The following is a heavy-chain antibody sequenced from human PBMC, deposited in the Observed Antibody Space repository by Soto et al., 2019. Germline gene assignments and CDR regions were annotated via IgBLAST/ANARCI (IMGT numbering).Heavy chain of an antibody. J-gene: IGHJ4*02. V-gene: IGHV1-3*05. CDR3: XXXXXXXLXDDY. Sequence: QVQLVQSGAEEKKPGASVKVSCKASGYTFTSYAMHWVRQAPGQRLEWMGWINAGNGNTKYSQKLQGRVTITRDTXXXXXXXXXXXXXXXXXXXXXXXXXXXXXLXDDYWGQGTLVTVSS. CDR2: INAGNGNT. CDR1: GYTFTSYA.